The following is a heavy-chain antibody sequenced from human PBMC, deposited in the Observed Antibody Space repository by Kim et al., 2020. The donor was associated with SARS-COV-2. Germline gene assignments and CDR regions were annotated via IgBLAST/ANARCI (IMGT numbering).Heavy chain of an antibody. Sequence: GGSLRLSCAASGFTVSSNYMSWVRQAPGKGLEWVSVIYSGGSTYYADSVKGRFTISRHNSKNTLYLQMNSLRAEDTAVYYSARGAIYDAFDIWGQGTMVTVSS. CDR3: ARGAIYDAFDI. D-gene: IGHD2-2*01. CDR2: IYSGGST. CDR1: GFTVSSNY. V-gene: IGHV3-53*04. J-gene: IGHJ3*02.